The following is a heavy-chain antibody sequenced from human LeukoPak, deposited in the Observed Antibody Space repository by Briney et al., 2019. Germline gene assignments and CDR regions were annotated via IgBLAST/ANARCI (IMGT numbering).Heavy chain of an antibody. CDR1: GYTFSGYY. D-gene: IGHD2-2*01. CDR2: MYPKGGGT. CDR3: ARLPAGHDY. V-gene: IGHV1-2*02. J-gene: IGHJ4*02. Sequence: ASVKVSCKASGYTFSGYYMHWVRQAPGQGLEWMGWMYPKGGGTKYAEKFQGRVTMTADTSMSTAFMELSGLTSDDTAVYYCARLPAGHDYWGQGTLVTVST.